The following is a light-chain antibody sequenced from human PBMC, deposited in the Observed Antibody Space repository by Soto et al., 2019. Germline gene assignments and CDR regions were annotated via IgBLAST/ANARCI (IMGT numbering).Light chain of an antibody. Sequence: EIVLTQSPGTLSLSPGERATLSCRASQSVSSSYLAWYQQKPGQAPRLLIYGTSSRATAIPDRFSGSGSGTDFTLTISRLEPEDFAVYYCQQYGCSSWTFGQGTKMEIK. CDR2: GTS. V-gene: IGKV3-20*01. CDR1: QSVSSSY. J-gene: IGKJ1*01. CDR3: QQYGCSSWT.